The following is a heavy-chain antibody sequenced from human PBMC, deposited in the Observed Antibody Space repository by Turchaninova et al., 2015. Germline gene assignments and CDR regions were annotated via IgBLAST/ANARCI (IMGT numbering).Heavy chain of an antibody. D-gene: IGHD3-16*01. Sequence: GKPSETLSLTCTVSGGSINSYYWSWIRQPPGKGLEWIAYIYYSGSTNYNPSLYSRVTLSVDTSKKQFSLKLNSVTAADTAVYYCARALRGGSGPADYWGQGTLVTVSS. V-gene: IGHV4-59*01. CDR3: ARALRGGSGPADY. CDR1: GGSINSYY. J-gene: IGHJ4*02. CDR2: IYYSGST.